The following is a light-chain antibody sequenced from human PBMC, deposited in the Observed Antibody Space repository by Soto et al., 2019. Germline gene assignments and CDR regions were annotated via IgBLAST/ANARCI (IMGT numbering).Light chain of an antibody. CDR3: QQSYSSWT. Sequence: AIRMTQSPSSFSASTGDRVTITCRASQGISSYLAWYQQKPGKPPDLLIYAAPSLHSGVPSRFSGSGSGTDFTLTISSLQPEDFATFYCQQSYSSWTFGQGTKVDI. J-gene: IGKJ1*01. CDR1: QGISSY. V-gene: IGKV1-8*01. CDR2: AAP.